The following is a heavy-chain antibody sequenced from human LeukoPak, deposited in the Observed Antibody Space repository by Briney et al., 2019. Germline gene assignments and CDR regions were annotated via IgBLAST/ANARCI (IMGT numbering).Heavy chain of an antibody. CDR3: ARGGYGDYLFDY. V-gene: IGHV4-59*01. Sequence: PSETLSLTCTVSGGSISSYYWSWIRQPPGKGLEWIGYIYYSGSTNYNPSLKSRVTISVDTSKNQFSLKLSSVTAADTAVYYCARGGYGDYLFDYWGQGTLVTVSS. J-gene: IGHJ4*02. D-gene: IGHD4-17*01. CDR1: GGSISSYY. CDR2: IYYSGST.